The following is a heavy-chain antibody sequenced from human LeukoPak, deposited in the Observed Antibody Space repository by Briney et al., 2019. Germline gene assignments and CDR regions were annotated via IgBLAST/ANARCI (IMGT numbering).Heavy chain of an antibody. CDR2: INPNSGGT. D-gene: IGHD2-15*01. CDR3: AGPIMSPVVAATAFDY. J-gene: IGHJ4*02. Sequence: ASVKVSCKASGYTFTGYYMHWVRQAPGQGLEWMGWINPNSGGTNYAQKFQGRVTMTRDTSISTAYMELSRLRSDDTAVYYCAGPIMSPVVAATAFDYWGQGTLVTVSS. V-gene: IGHV1-2*02. CDR1: GYTFTGYY.